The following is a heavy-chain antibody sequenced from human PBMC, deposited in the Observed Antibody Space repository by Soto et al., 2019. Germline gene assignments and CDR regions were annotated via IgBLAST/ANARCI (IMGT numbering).Heavy chain of an antibody. Sequence: QVQLVESGGGVVQPGRSLRLSCAASGFTFSSYGMHWVRQAPGKGLEWVAVISYDGSNKYYADSVKGRFTISRDNSKSTLYLQMNSLRAEDTAVYYCAKGAYSSSWYVDYWGQGTLVTVSS. CDR3: AKGAYSSSWYVDY. V-gene: IGHV3-30*18. CDR2: ISYDGSNK. D-gene: IGHD6-13*01. CDR1: GFTFSSYG. J-gene: IGHJ4*02.